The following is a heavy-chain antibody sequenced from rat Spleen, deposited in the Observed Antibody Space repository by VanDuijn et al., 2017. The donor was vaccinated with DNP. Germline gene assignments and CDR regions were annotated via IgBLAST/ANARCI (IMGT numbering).Heavy chain of an antibody. J-gene: IGHJ1*01. CDR3: ARHGRVTTVATYWYFDF. D-gene: IGHD1-3*01. CDR1: GFTFSNYG. Sequence: EVQLVESGGGLVQPGRSLKLSCAASGFTFSNYGMAWVRQAPTKGLEWVASISTNGGSTYYRDSVKGRFTISRDNAKCTLYLQMDSLGSENTSTYFCARHGRVTTVATYWYFDFWGPGTMVTVSS. V-gene: IGHV5S13*01. CDR2: ISTNGGST.